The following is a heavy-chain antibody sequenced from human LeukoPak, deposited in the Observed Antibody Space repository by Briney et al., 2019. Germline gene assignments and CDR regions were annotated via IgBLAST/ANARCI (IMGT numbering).Heavy chain of an antibody. CDR3: ARHYDILTGYYSVFSSPMDV. J-gene: IGHJ6*03. V-gene: IGHV4-59*08. Sequence: PSETLSLTCTVSGGSISSYYWSWLRQPPGKGLEGIGYIYYSGRTKYNPCLKSRVTISVDTSKNQFSLKLSSVTAADTAVYYSARHYDILTGYYSVFSSPMDVWGKGTTVTVSS. CDR2: IYYSGRT. D-gene: IGHD3-9*01. CDR1: GGSISSYY.